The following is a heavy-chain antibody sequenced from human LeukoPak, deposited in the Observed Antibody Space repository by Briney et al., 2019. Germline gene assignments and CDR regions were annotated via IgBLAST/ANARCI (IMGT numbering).Heavy chain of an antibody. Sequence: XRQAPGQGLEWMGIINPSGGSTSYAQKFQGRVTMTRDTSTSTVYMELSSLRSEDTAVYYCARVGGEGSWYVGYFDYWGQGTLVTVSS. V-gene: IGHV1-46*01. CDR3: ARVGGEGSWYVGYFDY. D-gene: IGHD6-13*01. J-gene: IGHJ4*02. CDR2: INPSGGST.